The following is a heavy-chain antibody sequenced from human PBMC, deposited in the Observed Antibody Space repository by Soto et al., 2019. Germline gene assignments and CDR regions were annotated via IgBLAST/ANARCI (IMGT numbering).Heavy chain of an antibody. Sequence: QVQLQESGPGLVKPSQTLSLTCTVSGGSISSGAYSWSWIRQHPGKGLEWLGFIYYSGSTYYNPSRKTXXPXSXDTSKNPFSLKLSSVTAADTAVYYCARGEPVTAFGYWGQGTLVTVSS. D-gene: IGHD2-21*02. J-gene: IGHJ4*02. CDR3: ARGEPVTAFGY. CDR2: IYYSGST. V-gene: IGHV4-31*03. CDR1: GGSISSGAYS.